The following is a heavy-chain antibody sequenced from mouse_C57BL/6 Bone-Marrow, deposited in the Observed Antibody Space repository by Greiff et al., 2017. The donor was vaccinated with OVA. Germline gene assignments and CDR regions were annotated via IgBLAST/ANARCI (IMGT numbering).Heavy chain of an antibody. CDR2: IDPGNGDT. CDR1: GFNIKDDY. J-gene: IGHJ4*01. CDR3: TTSGDYYAMDY. D-gene: IGHD1-1*02. V-gene: IGHV14-4*01. Sequence: VQLQQSGAELVRPGASVKLSCTASGFNIKDDYMHWVKQRPEQGLEWIGWIDPGNGDTEYASKFQGKATITADTSSNTAYLQLSSLTSEDTAVYYCTTSGDYYAMDYWGQGTSVTVSS.